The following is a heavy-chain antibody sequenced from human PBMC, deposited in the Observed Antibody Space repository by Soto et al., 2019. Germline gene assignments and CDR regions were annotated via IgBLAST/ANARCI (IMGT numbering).Heavy chain of an antibody. D-gene: IGHD6-13*01. CDR2: TYHSGTT. Sequence: PSETLSLTCAVSGDSINNSHWWSWVRQTPGKGLEWIGETYHSGTTNYNPSLKTRVTISIDKSKNQFSLKMNSVTAADTAVYYCAREVNSTPARGPNWFDPWGRGTLFTVSS. J-gene: IGHJ5*02. CDR1: GDSINNSHW. V-gene: IGHV4-4*02. CDR3: AREVNSTPARGPNWFDP.